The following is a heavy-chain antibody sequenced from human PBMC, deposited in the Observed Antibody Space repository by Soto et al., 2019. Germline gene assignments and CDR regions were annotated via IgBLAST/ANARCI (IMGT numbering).Heavy chain of an antibody. D-gene: IGHD6-6*01. V-gene: IGHV3-7*01. CDR2: IKGDGSEK. CDR3: ATSLI. Sequence: EVQLVESGGGLVQPGGSLRLSCAASGFTFRTYWMNWVRQAPGKGLEWVANIKGDGSEKYYVDPVKGRFTISRDTARNSLYLQMNSLRAEDTAVYYCATSLIRGQGSLVTVSS. J-gene: IGHJ4*02. CDR1: GFTFRTYW.